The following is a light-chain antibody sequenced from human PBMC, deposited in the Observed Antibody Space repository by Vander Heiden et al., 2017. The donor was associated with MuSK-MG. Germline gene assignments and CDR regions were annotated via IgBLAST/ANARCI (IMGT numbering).Light chain of an antibody. CDR2: EVS. V-gene: IGLV2-8*01. Sequence: QSALTQPPPAPGSPGQSVTIPCAGTSSDVGGYNYVSWYQQHPSKAPKLMIYEVSKRPSGVPDRFSGSKAGNTASLTVSGLQAEDEADYYCSSYAGRNNLVFGGGTKLTVL. CDR3: SSYAGRNNLV. J-gene: IGLJ3*02. CDR1: SSDVGGYNY.